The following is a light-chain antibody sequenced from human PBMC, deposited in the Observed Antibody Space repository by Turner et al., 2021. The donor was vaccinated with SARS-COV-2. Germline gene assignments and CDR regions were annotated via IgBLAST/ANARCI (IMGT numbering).Light chain of an antibody. CDR2: DAS. Sequence: DIQMTQSPSSLSASVGDRVTITCQASQDISNYVNWYQQKPGKAPKLLIYDASNLETGGTSRFSGSGSGTDFTFTISSLQPEDIATYYCQQYDYLLFTFGPGTKVDIK. CDR3: QQYDYLLFT. J-gene: IGKJ3*01. CDR1: QDISNY. V-gene: IGKV1-33*01.